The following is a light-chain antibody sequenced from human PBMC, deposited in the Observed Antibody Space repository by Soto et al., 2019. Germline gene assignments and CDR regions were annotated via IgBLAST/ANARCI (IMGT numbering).Light chain of an antibody. J-gene: IGKJ2*01. CDR2: WAS. V-gene: IGKV4-1*01. CDR1: PSVLYSSNFKNY. Sequence: DIVMTQSPDSLAVSLGERATINCKSSPSVLYSSNFKNYLAWYQQKPGQPPKLLIYWASTRESGVPGRFSGSGSGTDFTLTISSLQAEDVAVYYCQQYYSTPYTFGQGTKLEIK. CDR3: QQYYSTPYT.